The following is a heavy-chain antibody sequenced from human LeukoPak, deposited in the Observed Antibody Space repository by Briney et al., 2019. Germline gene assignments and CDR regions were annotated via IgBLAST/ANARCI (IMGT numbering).Heavy chain of an antibody. CDR2: IYSGGST. CDR3: ARGRRSFYGDLDY. V-gene: IGHV3-53*01. D-gene: IGHD4-17*01. CDR1: GFTVSSNY. J-gene: IGHJ4*02. Sequence: PGGSLRLSCAASGFTVSSNYMSWVRQAPGKGLEWVSVIYSGGSTYYAGSVKGRFTISRDNSKNTLYLQMNSLRAEDTAVYYCARGRRSFYGDLDYWGQGTLVTVSS.